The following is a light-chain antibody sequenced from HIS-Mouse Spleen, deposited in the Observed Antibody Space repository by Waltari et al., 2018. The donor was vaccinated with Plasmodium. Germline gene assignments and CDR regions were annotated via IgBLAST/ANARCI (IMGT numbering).Light chain of an antibody. CDR3: CSDAGSYTLV. CDR2: DVS. V-gene: IGLV2-11*01. CDR1: SSDVGGYNY. J-gene: IGLJ2*01. Sequence: QSALTQPRSVFGSPGPSVTISCTGTSSDVGGYNYVSWYQQHPGKAPKLMFYDVSKRPSRVPDRFSCSKSGNAASLTIAGLQAEDEADYYCCSDAGSYTLVFGGGTKLTVL.